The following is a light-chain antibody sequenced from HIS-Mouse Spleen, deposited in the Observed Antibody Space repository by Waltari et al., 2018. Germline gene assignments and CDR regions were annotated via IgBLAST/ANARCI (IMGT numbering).Light chain of an antibody. CDR2: AAS. V-gene: IGKV1-9*01. Sequence: DIPLTQTQSLLYASLGGRVTITCRASPGISSYLAWYQQKPGKAPKLLIYAASTLQSGVPSRFSGSGSGTEFTLTISSLQPEDFATYYCQQLNSYPPTFGQGTKVEIK. CDR1: PGISSY. CDR3: QQLNSYPPT. J-gene: IGKJ1*01.